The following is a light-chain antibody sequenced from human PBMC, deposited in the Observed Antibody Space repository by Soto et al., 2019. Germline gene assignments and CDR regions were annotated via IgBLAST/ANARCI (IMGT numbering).Light chain of an antibody. J-gene: IGKJ5*01. CDR2: DAS. CDR3: HSRA. Sequence: DIQLTQTPSTLSASLGDEVTITCRASQTISRWLAWYQQKPGRAPKLLIYDASTLESGAPSRFSGSGSETAFTLTISRLQPDDFATYFCHSRAFGQGTRWRL. CDR1: QTISRW. V-gene: IGKV1-5*01.